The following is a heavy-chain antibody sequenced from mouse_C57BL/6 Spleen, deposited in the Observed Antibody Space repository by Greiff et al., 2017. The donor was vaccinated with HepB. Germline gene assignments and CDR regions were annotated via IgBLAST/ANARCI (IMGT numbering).Heavy chain of an antibody. CDR3: ARPYSSSPFAY. Sequence: EVQGVESGGGLVKPGGSLKLSCAASGFTFSDYGMHWVRQVPEKGLEWVAYISSGSSTIYYADTVKGRFTISRDNAKNTLFLQMTNLRSEDTTIYYCARPYSSSPFAYCDQRTLVTVSA. V-gene: IGHV5-17*01. D-gene: IGHD1-1*01. J-gene: IGHJ3*01. CDR2: ISSGSSTI. CDR1: GFTFSDYG.